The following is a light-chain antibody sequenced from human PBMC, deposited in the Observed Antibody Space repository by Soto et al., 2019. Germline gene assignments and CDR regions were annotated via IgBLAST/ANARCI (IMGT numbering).Light chain of an antibody. Sequence: DIQLTQSPSSLSASVGDRVTITCRSSQSISNYLNWYQVKPGKAPKLLIYAASTLQSGVPSRFSGTGSGTDFTLIISSLQPEDFATYYCQRSYSTPPTFGQGTKVDIK. CDR3: QRSYSTPPT. V-gene: IGKV1-39*01. J-gene: IGKJ1*01. CDR1: QSISNY. CDR2: AAS.